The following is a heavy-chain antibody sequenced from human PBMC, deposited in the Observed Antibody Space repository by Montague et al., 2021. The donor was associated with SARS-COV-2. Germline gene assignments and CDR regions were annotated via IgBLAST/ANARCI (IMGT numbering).Heavy chain of an antibody. CDR1: GGSFSTYF. D-gene: IGHD3-3*01. CDR3: ARDQTVLEWIWYGMDV. Sequence: SETLSLTCAVYGGSFSTYFWSWIRQSPGKGLEWIGNINHSGNTXXXPSXXXRVSISVDTSSSQFSLYLTSVTAADAAVYYCARDQTVLEWIWYGMDVWGQGTTVTVSS. CDR2: INHSGNT. V-gene: IGHV4-34*01. J-gene: IGHJ6*02.